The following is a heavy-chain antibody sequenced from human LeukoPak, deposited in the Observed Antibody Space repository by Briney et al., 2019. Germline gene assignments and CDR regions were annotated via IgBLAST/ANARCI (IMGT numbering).Heavy chain of an antibody. J-gene: IGHJ4*02. V-gene: IGHV7-4-1*02. CDR2: INTNTGNP. CDR3: ARDRTPFDY. CDR1: GYTSTSYA. Sequence: ASVKVSCKASGYTSTSYAINWVRQAPGQGLEWMGWINTNTGNPTFAQGFTGRFVFSLDTSVSTAYLQISSLKTEDTAVYYCARDRTPFDYWGQGTLVTVSS. D-gene: IGHD4-23*01.